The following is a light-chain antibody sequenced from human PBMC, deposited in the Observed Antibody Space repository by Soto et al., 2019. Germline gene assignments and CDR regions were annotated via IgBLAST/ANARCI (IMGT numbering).Light chain of an antibody. V-gene: IGKV1-9*01. CDR2: GAS. J-gene: IGKJ1*01. CDR1: QGISTS. CDR3: QQVKSHPWT. Sequence: DIQLTQSPSFLSASVGDKVTITCRASQGISTSLVWYQQKPGKAPKLLIYGASTLQSGVPSRFSGSGSGTEFTLTISSLQPEDFATYSCQQVKSHPWTFGQGTKVDIK.